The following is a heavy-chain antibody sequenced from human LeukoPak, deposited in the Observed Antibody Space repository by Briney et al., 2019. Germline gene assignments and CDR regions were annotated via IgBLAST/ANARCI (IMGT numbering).Heavy chain of an antibody. J-gene: IGHJ4*02. D-gene: IGHD1-26*01. CDR2: IYSDGST. CDR1: GFTVSSNY. V-gene: IGHV3-66*01. Sequence: GGSLRLSCAASGFTVSSNYMSWVRQAPGKGLEWVSVIYSDGSTYYADSVKGRFTISRDNSKNTLYLQMNSLRAEDTAMYYCARDMLVGATDYWGQGTLVTVSS. CDR3: ARDMLVGATDY.